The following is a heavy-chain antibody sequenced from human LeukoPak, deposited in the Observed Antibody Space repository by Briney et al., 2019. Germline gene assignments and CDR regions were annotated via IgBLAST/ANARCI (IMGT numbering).Heavy chain of an antibody. J-gene: IGHJ3*02. CDR2: INPNSGGT. D-gene: IGHD2-15*01. V-gene: IGHV1-2*02. CDR3: ASRLAYCSGGSCYSDAFDI. Sequence: GASVKVSCKASGYTFTGYYMHWVRQAPGQGLEWMGWINPNSGGTNYAQKFQGRVTMTRDTSISTAYMELSRLRSDDTAVYYCASRLAYCSGGSCYSDAFDIWGQGTMVTVSS. CDR1: GYTFTGYY.